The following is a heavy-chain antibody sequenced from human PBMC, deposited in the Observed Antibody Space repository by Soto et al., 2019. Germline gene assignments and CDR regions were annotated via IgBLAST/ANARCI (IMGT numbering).Heavy chain of an antibody. Sequence: QVQLQESGPGLVKPSQTLSLTCTVSGGSISSGGYYWSWIRQHPGKGLEWIGYIYYSGGAYYNPSFKSRVTKSVDTSKNQFSLRLSSVTAAGTAVYYGARDAGGWYQLLSPWFEPRGQGTLVTVSS. CDR3: ARDAGGWYQLLSPWFEP. CDR1: GGSISSGGYY. CDR2: IYYSGGA. J-gene: IGHJ5*02. V-gene: IGHV4-31*03. D-gene: IGHD2-2*01.